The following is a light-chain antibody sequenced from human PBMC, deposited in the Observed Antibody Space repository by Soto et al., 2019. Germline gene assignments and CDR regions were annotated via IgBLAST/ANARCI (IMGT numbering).Light chain of an antibody. Sequence: QSALTQPRSVSGSPGQSVTISCTGTSSDVGGSNYVSWYQQHPGKAPKLMIYDASKRPSGVPDRFSGSKSGTTASLTISGLQAEDEADYYCCSYAGSYTYVFGTGTKLTVL. CDR1: SSDVGGSNY. V-gene: IGLV2-11*01. CDR2: DAS. J-gene: IGLJ1*01. CDR3: CSYAGSYTYV.